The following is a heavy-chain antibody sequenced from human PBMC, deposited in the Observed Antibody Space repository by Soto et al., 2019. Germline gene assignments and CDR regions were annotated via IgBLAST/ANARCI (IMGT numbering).Heavy chain of an antibody. CDR3: TRGGDPYETGH. V-gene: IGHV4-59*01. CDR1: GDSINSYY. CDR2: IHYSGST. J-gene: IGHJ4*02. D-gene: IGHD2-21*01. Sequence: PSETLSLTCSVSGDSINSYYWSWIRQPPGKGLEWIGFIHYSGSTNYNPSLKGRVTMSVDTSKNQFSLKLTSVNTADTAIYYCTRGGDPYETGHWGQGTLVTVSS.